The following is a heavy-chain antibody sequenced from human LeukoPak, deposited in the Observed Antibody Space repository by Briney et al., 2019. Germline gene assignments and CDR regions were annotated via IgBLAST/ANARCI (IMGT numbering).Heavy chain of an antibody. J-gene: IGHJ5*02. CDR3: AAGPGGSYYGSGSYYGNNWFDP. CDR2: IVVGSGNT. D-gene: IGHD3-10*01. Sequence: SVKVFCKASGFTFTSSAMQWVRQARGQRLEWIGWIVVGSGNTNYAQKFQERVTITRDMSTSTAYMELSSLRSEDTAVYYCAAGPGGSYYGSGSYYGNNWFDPWGQGTLVTVSS. CDR1: GFTFTSSA. V-gene: IGHV1-58*02.